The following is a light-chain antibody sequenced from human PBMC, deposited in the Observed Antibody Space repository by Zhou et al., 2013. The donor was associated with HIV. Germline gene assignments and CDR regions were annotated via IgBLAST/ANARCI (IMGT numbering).Light chain of an antibody. CDR1: QSVSSSY. Sequence: VVLTQSPGTLSLSPGGRATLSCRASQSVSSSYLAWYQQKPGQAPRLLIYGTSSRATGIPDRFSGSGSGTDFTLTVSRLEPEDFAVYYCQHYGGSPLWTFGQGTKVEIK. CDR3: QHYGGSPLWT. CDR2: GTS. J-gene: IGKJ1*01. V-gene: IGKV3-20*01.